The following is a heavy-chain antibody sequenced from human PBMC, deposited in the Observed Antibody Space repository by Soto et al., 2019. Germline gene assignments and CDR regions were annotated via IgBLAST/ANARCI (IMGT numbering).Heavy chain of an antibody. D-gene: IGHD3-22*01. CDR2: IKQDGSEK. Sequence: PGGSLRLPCAASGFTFSSYWMSWVRQAPGRGLEWVANIKQDGSEKYYVDSVKGRFTISRDNAKNSLYLQMNSLRAEDTDVYYCARDSVYYYDRSGYYFSYWGQGTLVTV. CDR1: GFTFSSYW. CDR3: ARDSVYYYDRSGYYFSY. J-gene: IGHJ4*02. V-gene: IGHV3-7*03.